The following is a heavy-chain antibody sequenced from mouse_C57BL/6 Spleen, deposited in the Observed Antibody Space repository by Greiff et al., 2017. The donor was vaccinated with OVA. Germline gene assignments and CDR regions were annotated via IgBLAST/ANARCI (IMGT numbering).Heavy chain of an antibody. D-gene: IGHD1-1*01. J-gene: IGHJ3*01. CDR2: ISDGGSYT. CDR1: GFTFSSYA. CDR3: AREDYGSSYVSFAY. V-gene: IGHV5-4*01. Sequence: EVKLMESGGGLVKPGGSLKLSCAASGFTFSSYAMSWVRQTPEKRLEWVATISDGGSYTYYPDNVKGRFTISRDNATNNLYLQMSHLKSEDPAMYYCAREDYGSSYVSFAYWGQGTLVTVSA.